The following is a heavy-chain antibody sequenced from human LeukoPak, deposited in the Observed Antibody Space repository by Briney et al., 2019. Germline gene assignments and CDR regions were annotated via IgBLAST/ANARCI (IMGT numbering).Heavy chain of an antibody. CDR3: AREYTTLYYYYGMDV. D-gene: IGHD2/OR15-2a*01. V-gene: IGHV1-8*01. CDR2: MNPNSGNT. CDR1: GYTFTSYD. J-gene: IGHJ6*02. Sequence: ASVKVSCKASGYTFTSYDINWVRQATGQGLEWMGWMNPNSGNTGYAQKFQGRVTMTRNTSISTAYMELSSLRSEDTAVYYCAREYTTLYYYYGMDVWGQGTTVTVSS.